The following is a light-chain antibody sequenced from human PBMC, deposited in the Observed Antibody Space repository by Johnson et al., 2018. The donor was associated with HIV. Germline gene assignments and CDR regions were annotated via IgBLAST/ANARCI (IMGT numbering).Light chain of an antibody. CDR2: DNN. V-gene: IGLV1-51*01. J-gene: IGLJ1*01. CDR1: SSNIGNNY. Sequence: QSVLTQPPSVSAAPGQKVTISCSGSSSNIGNNYVSWYQQLPGTAPKLLIYDNNKRPSGIPDRFSGSTSGTSATLGITGLQTGDEADYYCGTWDSSLSAGPYVFGTGTKVTVL. CDR3: GTWDSSLSAGPYV.